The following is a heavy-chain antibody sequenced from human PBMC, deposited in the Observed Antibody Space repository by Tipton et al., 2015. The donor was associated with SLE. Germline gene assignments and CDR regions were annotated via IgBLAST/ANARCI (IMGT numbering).Heavy chain of an antibody. Sequence: SLRLSCAASGFTFDDYAMHWVRQAPGKGLEWVSVIYSGGSTYYADSVKGRFTISRDNSKNTLYLQMNSLRVEDTAVYYCARGGGAQQPHRWDYWGQGTLVTVSS. CDR2: IYSGGST. CDR3: ARGGGAQQPHRWDY. CDR1: GFTFDDYA. J-gene: IGHJ4*02. V-gene: IGHV3-66*01. D-gene: IGHD6-13*01.